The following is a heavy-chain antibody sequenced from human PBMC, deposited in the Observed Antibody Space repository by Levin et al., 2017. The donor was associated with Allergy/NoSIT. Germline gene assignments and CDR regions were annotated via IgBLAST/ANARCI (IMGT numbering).Heavy chain of an antibody. V-gene: IGHV1-24*01. CDR3: ATDLIGADVFDI. Sequence: VASVKVSCRVSGYSLTQFSIHWVRQSPGKGLEWMGGFTPEDGERIYAQKLQGRVTMTEDTSTDTAYMELTSLRSEDTAVYYCATDLIGADVFDIWGQGTMVTVSS. J-gene: IGHJ3*02. CDR2: FTPEDGER. CDR1: GYSLTQFS. D-gene: IGHD3-10*01.